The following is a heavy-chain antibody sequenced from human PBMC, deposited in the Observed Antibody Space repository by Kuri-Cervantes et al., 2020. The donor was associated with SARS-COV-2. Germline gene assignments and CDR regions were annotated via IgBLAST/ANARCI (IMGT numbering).Heavy chain of an antibody. CDR1: GGSISSYY. Sequence: SETLSLTCTVSGGSISSYYWSWIRQPAGKGLEWIGRIYTSGSPNYIPSLKSRVTISVDTSKNQFSLKLSSVTAADTAVYYCARLVPYYDFWSGFYYFDYWGQGTLVTVSS. V-gene: IGHV4-4*07. CDR2: IYTSGSP. J-gene: IGHJ4*02. CDR3: ARLVPYYDFWSGFYYFDY. D-gene: IGHD3-3*01.